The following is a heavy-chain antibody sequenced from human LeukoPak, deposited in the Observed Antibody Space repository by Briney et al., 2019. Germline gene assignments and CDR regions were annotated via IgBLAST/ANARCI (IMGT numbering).Heavy chain of an antibody. CDR1: GFTFSTYW. V-gene: IGHV3-7*01. CDR3: ARDIDYEDY. J-gene: IGHJ4*02. CDR2: IKQDGSEK. D-gene: IGHD4-17*01. Sequence: GGSLRLSCGASGFTFSTYWMSWVRQAPGKGLEWVANIKQDGSEKYFVDSVKGRFTISRDNAKNSLYLQMNSLRAEDTAVYYCARDIDYEDYWGQGTLVTVSS.